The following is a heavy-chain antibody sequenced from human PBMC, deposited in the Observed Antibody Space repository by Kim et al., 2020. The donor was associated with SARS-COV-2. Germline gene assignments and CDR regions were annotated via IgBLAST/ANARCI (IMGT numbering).Heavy chain of an antibody. D-gene: IGHD1-26*01. CDR3: ARSGSNHCFDY. Sequence: STAYPQNFQGRVTMTRDTSTSSACMERSSLRSDDTAVYYCARSGSNHCFDYWGQGTLVTVSS. J-gene: IGHJ4*02. V-gene: IGHV1-46*01. CDR2: ST.